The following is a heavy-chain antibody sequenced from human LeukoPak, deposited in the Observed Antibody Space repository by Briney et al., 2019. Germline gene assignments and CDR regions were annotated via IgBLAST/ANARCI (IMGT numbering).Heavy chain of an antibody. Sequence: SETLSLTCAVSGGSISSQNWWSWVRQPPGKGLEWIGEIFHSGSTHYNPSLKSRVTISVDKSKNQFSLSPSSVTAADTAVYYCAKGDIPNWFDPWGQGTLVTVSS. D-gene: IGHD2-2*02. CDR1: GGSISSQNW. J-gene: IGHJ5*02. CDR3: AKGDIPNWFDP. V-gene: IGHV4-4*02. CDR2: IFHSGST.